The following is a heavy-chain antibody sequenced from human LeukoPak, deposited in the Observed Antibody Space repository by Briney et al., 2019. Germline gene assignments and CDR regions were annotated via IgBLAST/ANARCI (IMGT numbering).Heavy chain of an antibody. CDR3: ATGDIVVVTGILHDFDI. Sequence: SVNVSCKASGGTFSSYSISWARQAPGQGLEWMGRIITIFGTTNYAQNFQGRLTTTADKSTSTACMELSSLISEDTAVYDCATGDIVVVTGILHDFDICGEGAIVTVSS. V-gene: IGHV1-69*06. CDR1: GGTFSSYS. CDR2: IITIFGTT. D-gene: IGHD2-21*02. J-gene: IGHJ3*02.